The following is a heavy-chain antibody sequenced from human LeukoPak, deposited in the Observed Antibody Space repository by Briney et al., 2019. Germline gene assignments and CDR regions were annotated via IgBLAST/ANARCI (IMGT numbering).Heavy chain of an antibody. V-gene: IGHV3-30*04. CDR2: ISYDGSRK. D-gene: IGHD3-16*01. CDR3: ARVRWGGLYYFDY. J-gene: IGHJ4*02. CDR1: GFTFSTYA. Sequence: GGSLRLSCAASGFTFSTYAMHWVRQAPGKGLEWVALISYDGSRKHFADSVKGRFTISRDNPKNTLYLQMNSLRAEDTAVYYCARVRWGGLYYFDYWGQGTLVTVSS.